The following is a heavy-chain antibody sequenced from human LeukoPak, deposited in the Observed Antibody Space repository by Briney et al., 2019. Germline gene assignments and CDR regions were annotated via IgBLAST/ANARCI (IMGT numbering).Heavy chain of an antibody. CDR1: GGSISSYY. CDR2: IYHSGST. V-gene: IGHV4-38-2*02. D-gene: IGHD6-19*01. J-gene: IGHJ4*02. CDR3: ARSPYSSGPFDY. Sequence: SETLSLTCTVSGGSISSYYWDWIRQPPGKGLEWIGSIYHSGSTYYNPSLKSRVTISVDTSKNQFSLKLSSVTAADTAVYYCARSPYSSGPFDYWGQGTLVTVSS.